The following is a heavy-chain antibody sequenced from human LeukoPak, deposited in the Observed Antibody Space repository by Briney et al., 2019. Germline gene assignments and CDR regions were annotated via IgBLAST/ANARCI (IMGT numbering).Heavy chain of an antibody. V-gene: IGHV4-39*01. CDR1: GVSISSSNSY. Sequence: ASETLSLTCTVSGVSISSSNSYWGWIRQPPGKGLEWIGSIYYSGNTYYNASLKSQVSISIDTSKNQFSLRLPSVTAADTAVYYCARQTGSGLFILPGGQGTLVTVSS. J-gene: IGHJ4*02. CDR2: IYYSGNT. CDR3: ARQTGSGLFILP. D-gene: IGHD3/OR15-3a*01.